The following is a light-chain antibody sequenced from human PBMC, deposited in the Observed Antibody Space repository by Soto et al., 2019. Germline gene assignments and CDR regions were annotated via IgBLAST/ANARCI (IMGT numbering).Light chain of an antibody. CDR3: QQLSTYPRT. V-gene: IGKV1-9*01. CDR2: ATS. Sequence: IQLTQSPSSLSASVGDRVTNTCRASQGISSYLAWYHQKPGKAPQLLIYATSSLQGGVLSRFSGSGSGTDFTLTISSLQPEDFATYYCQQLSTYPRTFGQGTKVDI. CDR1: QGISSY. J-gene: IGKJ1*01.